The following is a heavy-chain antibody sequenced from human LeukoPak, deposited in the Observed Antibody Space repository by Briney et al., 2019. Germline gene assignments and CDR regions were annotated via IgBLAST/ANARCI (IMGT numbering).Heavy chain of an antibody. Sequence: GGSLRLSCEASGFSFSIYGMSWVRQAPGKGLEWVSGISGSGGNTYYAEALAGRFTVSRDNSKNTLYLQMNSLRAEDMAVYYCAKDPHGGYGFGNWFDPWGQGTLVTVSS. CDR3: AKDPHGGYGFGNWFDP. CDR1: GFSFSIYG. J-gene: IGHJ5*02. D-gene: IGHD5-12*01. CDR2: ISGSGGNT. V-gene: IGHV3-23*01.